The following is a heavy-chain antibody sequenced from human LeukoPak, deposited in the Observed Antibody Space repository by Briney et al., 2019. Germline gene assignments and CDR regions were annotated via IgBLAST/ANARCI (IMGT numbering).Heavy chain of an antibody. Sequence: GRSLRLSCAASGFTFSSYGMHWVRQAPGKGLEWVAVIWYDGSNKYYADSVKGRFTISRDNSKNTLYLQMNSLRAEDTAVCYCARERWELQHFDYWGQGTLVTVSS. J-gene: IGHJ4*02. D-gene: IGHD1-26*01. CDR2: IWYDGSNK. CDR1: GFTFSSYG. V-gene: IGHV3-33*01. CDR3: ARERWELQHFDY.